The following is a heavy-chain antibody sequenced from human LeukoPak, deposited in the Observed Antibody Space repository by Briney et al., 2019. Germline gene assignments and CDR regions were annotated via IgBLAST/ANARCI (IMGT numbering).Heavy chain of an antibody. V-gene: IGHV3-23*01. Sequence: GGSLRLSCAASGFTFSSYAMSWVRQAPGKGLEWVSASGSGGSTYYADSVKGRFTISRDNSKNTLYLQMNSLRAEDTAVYYCAKVGIAVAGPENWGQGTLVTVSS. CDR2: SGSGGST. D-gene: IGHD6-19*01. J-gene: IGHJ4*02. CDR1: GFTFSSYA. CDR3: AKVGIAVAGPEN.